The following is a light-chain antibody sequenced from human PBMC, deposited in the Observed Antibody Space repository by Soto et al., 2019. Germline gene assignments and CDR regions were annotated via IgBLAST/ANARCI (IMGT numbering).Light chain of an antibody. J-gene: IGKJ1*01. V-gene: IGKV1-39*01. CDR3: QQSYPTHQA. Sequence: DIQMTQSPSSMSASVGDRVTITCRASQTITRYLNWYQQRPGKAPKLLIYAATSLQSGVPSRFSGSGSGTDFTLTINGLQPEDFNSYYFQQSYPTHQAFGTGTKVNIX. CDR2: AAT. CDR1: QTITRY.